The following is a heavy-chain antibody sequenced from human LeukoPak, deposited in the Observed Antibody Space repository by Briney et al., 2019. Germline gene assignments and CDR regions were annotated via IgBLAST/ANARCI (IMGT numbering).Heavy chain of an antibody. J-gene: IGHJ6*03. Sequence: SETLSLTCAFYGGSFSGYYWSWIRQPPGKGLEWIGEINHNGSTNYNPSLKSRVTISVDTSKNQYSLKLSSVTAADTAVYYCARGCPYYYDSSGYYYGGRYYYYYYMDVWGKGTTVTVSS. CDR1: GGSFSGYY. CDR3: ARGCPYYYDSSGYYYGGRYYYYYYMDV. CDR2: INHNGST. V-gene: IGHV4-34*01. D-gene: IGHD3-22*01.